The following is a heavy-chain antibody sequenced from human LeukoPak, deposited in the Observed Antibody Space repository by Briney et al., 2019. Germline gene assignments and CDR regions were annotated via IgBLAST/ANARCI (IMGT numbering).Heavy chain of an antibody. D-gene: IGHD5-18*01. Sequence: GGSLRLSCAASGFTFSSYSMNWVRQAPGKGLEWVSSISSSSSYIYYADSVKGRFTISRDNAKNSLYLQMSSLRAEDTAVYYCARIGDTAMGIDYWGQGTLVTVSS. J-gene: IGHJ4*02. CDR3: ARIGDTAMGIDY. V-gene: IGHV3-21*01. CDR2: ISSSSSYI. CDR1: GFTFSSYS.